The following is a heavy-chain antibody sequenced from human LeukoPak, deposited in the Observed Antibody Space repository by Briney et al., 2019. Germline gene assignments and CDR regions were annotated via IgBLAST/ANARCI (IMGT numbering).Heavy chain of an antibody. CDR2: LKHSGST. CDR1: GGSFSGYC. V-gene: IGHV4-34*01. CDR3: ARWASRGNYGDYYYFDY. J-gene: IGHJ4*02. Sequence: SETLSLTCAVYGGSFSGYCWSWIRQPPGKGLEWIGELKHSGSTNYNPSLKSRVTISVDTSKNQFSLKLSSVTAADTAVYYCARWASRGNYGDYYYFDYWGQGNLVTVSS. D-gene: IGHD4-17*01.